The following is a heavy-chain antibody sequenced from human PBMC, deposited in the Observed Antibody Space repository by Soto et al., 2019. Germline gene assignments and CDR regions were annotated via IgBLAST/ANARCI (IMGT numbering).Heavy chain of an antibody. CDR2: IVPIYRTA. CDR3: ARDRALSWYNWFDP. CDR1: GGTFSSYR. D-gene: IGHD6-13*01. J-gene: IGHJ5*02. Sequence: AVKVSCKASGGTFSSYRINWVRQAPGQGLDWVGGIVPIYRTADYAQKFQGRVTITADESARTSYMELRSLKSQDTAVYYCARDRALSWYNWFDPWGQGSPVTVSS. V-gene: IGHV1-69*13.